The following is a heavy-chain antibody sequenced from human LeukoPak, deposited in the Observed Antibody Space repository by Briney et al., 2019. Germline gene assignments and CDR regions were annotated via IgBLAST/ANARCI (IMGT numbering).Heavy chain of an antibody. J-gene: IGHJ3*02. CDR2: IYPGDSDT. V-gene: IGHV5-51*01. D-gene: IGHD3-22*01. Sequence: GESLKISCKGSGYSFTRYWIGWVRQMTGKGLEWMGIIYPGDSDTRYSPSFQGQVTISADKSISTAHLQWSSLKASDTAMYYCARLGAGNSSGSYVFDIWGQGTMVTVSS. CDR1: GYSFTRYW. CDR3: ARLGAGNSSGSYVFDI.